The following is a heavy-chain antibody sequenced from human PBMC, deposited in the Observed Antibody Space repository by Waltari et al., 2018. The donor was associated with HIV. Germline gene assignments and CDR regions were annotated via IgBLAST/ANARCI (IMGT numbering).Heavy chain of an antibody. Sequence: VQMLESGGDLVQPGGSLRLSCAVSGLNFATSGLGWVRQAPGKGLELMVAISSNGGRTYYAESVKGRFIISRDNSKKTVTLQLKNLRLGDTAMYYCATCNIGSGWYLKSPIRIWGQGTLVTVS. D-gene: IGHD6-19*01. CDR1: GLNFATSG. V-gene: IGHV3-23*05. CDR2: ISSNGGRT. CDR3: ATCNIGSGWYLKSPIRI. J-gene: IGHJ4*02.